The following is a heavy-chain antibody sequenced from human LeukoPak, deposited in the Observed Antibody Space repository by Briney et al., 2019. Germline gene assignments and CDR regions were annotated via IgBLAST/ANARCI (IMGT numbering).Heavy chain of an antibody. CDR3: ARVHSDSSDDAFDI. V-gene: IGHV1-2*02. D-gene: IGHD3-22*01. J-gene: IGHJ3*02. CDR2: INPNSGGT. Sequence: ASVKVSCKASGYTFTGYYMHWVRQAPGQGLEWMGWINPNSGGTNYAQKFQGRVTMTRDTSISTAYMELSRLRSDDTAVYYCARVHSDSSDDAFDIWGQGTMVTVSS. CDR1: GYTFTGYY.